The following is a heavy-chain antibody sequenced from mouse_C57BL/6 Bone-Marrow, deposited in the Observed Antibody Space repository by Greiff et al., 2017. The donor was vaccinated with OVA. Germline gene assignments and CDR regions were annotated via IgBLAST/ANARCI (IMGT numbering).Heavy chain of an antibody. D-gene: IGHD1-1*01. CDR2: INPNNGGT. Sequence: EVQLQESGPELVKPGASVKMSCKASGYTFTDYNMHWVKQSHGKSLEWIGYINPNNGGTSYNQKFKGKATLTVNKSSSTAYMELRSLTSEDSAVYSCGKSGEGSSFFDYWGQGTTLTVSS. CDR3: GKSGEGSSFFDY. J-gene: IGHJ2*01. CDR1: GYTFTDYN. V-gene: IGHV1-22*01.